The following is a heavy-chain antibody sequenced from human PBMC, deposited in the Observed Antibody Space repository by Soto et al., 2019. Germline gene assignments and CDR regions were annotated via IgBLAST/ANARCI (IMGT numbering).Heavy chain of an antibody. D-gene: IGHD5-12*01. CDR3: ARDAAGEMATIRLDY. V-gene: IGHV1-46*01. CDR2: INPSGGST. J-gene: IGHJ4*02. CDR1: GYTFTSYY. Sequence: GASVKVSCKASGYTFTSYYMHWVRQAPGQGLEWMGIINPSGGSTSYAQKFQGRVTMTRDTSTSTVYMELSSLRSEDTAVYYCARDAAGEMATIRLDYWGQGTLVTVSS.